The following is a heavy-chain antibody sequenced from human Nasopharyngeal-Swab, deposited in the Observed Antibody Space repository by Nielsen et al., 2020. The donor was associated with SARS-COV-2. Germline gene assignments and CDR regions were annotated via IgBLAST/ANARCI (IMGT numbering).Heavy chain of an antibody. CDR1: GFTFSSHS. Sequence: GVLKISCAASGFTFSSHSMNWVRQAPGKGLEWVSVIHSDPSNTYYVDSVKGRFTISRDNSKKTLFLQMDSLRVEDTAVYYCAKVRSWRLDAFDSWGQGTLVTVSS. V-gene: IGHV3-23*03. D-gene: IGHD6-13*01. CDR3: AKVRSWRLDAFDS. J-gene: IGHJ4*02. CDR2: IHSDPSNT.